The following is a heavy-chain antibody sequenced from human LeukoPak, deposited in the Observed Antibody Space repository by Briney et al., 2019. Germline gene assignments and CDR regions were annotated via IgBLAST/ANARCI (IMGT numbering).Heavy chain of an antibody. CDR1: GFTFSTNC. CDR3: ARDIVVVVATDYYFDY. Sequence: GGSLTLSCAASGFTFSTNCMNWVRQAPGKGLEWVAFISSTSSTIYYADSVKGRFTISRDNAKNSLYLQMNSLRAEDTAVYYCARDIVVVVATDYYFDYWGQGTLVTVSS. V-gene: IGHV3-48*01. CDR2: ISSTSSTI. J-gene: IGHJ4*02. D-gene: IGHD2-15*01.